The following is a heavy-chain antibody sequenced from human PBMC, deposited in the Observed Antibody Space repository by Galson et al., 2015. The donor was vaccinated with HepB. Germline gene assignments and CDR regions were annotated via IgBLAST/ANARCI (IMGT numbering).Heavy chain of an antibody. V-gene: IGHV1-2*02. CDR2: INPNSGGT. Sequence: SVKVSCKASGYTFTGYYMHWVRQAPGQGLEWMGWINPNSGGTNYAQKFQGRVTMTRDTSISTAYMELSRLRSDDTAVYYCARVVSSIAVRGAFDIWGQGTMVTVSS. CDR3: ARVVSSIAVRGAFDI. CDR1: GYTFTGYY. J-gene: IGHJ3*02. D-gene: IGHD6-6*01.